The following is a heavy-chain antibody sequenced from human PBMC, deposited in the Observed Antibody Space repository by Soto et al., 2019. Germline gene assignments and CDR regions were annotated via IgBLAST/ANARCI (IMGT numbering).Heavy chain of an antibody. Sequence: PGESLKISCKGSGYTFSTYWIGWVRQMPGKGLEWMGIIYPGDSDTKYSPSFQGQVTISADKSISTAFLQWSSLKASDTAVYYCARPDYGDNSGLYWGQGTLVTVSS. CDR2: IYPGDSDT. J-gene: IGHJ4*02. V-gene: IGHV5-51*01. CDR1: GYTFSTYW. D-gene: IGHD4-17*01. CDR3: ARPDYGDNSGLY.